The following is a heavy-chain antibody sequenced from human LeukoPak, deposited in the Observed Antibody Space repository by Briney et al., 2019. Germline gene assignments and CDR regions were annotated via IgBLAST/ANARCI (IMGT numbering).Heavy chain of an antibody. CDR2: ISSSSSYI. D-gene: IGHD3-10*01. J-gene: IGHJ4*02. CDR1: GFTFSSYS. Sequence: PGGSLRLSCAASGFTFSSYSMNWVRQAPGKGLEWVSSISSSSSYIYYADSVKGRFTISRDNAKNSLYLQMNSLRAEDTAVYYCARDSQPITMVRGVITRNFDYWGQGTLVTVSS. V-gene: IGHV3-21*01. CDR3: ARDSQPITMVRGVITRNFDY.